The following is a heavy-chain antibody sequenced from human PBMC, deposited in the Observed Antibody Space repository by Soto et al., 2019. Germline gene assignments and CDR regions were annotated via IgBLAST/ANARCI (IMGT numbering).Heavy chain of an antibody. V-gene: IGHV1-3*01. J-gene: IGHJ4*02. CDR2: INAGNGDT. CDR1: GYTFTTYA. CDR3: ARGGAGSWPLDY. Sequence: ASVKVSCKTSGYTFTTYAVHWVRQAPGQSLEWMGWINAGNGDTRYSQRFQGRVTITRDTSASTAYMELSSLRSEDTALYYCARGGAGSWPLDYWGQGTLVTVSS. D-gene: IGHD6-13*01.